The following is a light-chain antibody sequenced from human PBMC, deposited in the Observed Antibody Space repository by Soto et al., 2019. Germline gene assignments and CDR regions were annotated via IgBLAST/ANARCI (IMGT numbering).Light chain of an antibody. Sequence: DAVMTQSPVSLPVTLGQPAAISCRSSQSLVFTNGNTFLNWFHQRPGQSPRRLIYKVSNRDSGVPERFSGSGSGTDFTLKISRVEAEDVGIYYCMQGTHWPFTFGQGTKLEIK. CDR3: MQGTHWPFT. CDR2: KVS. CDR1: QSLVFTNGNTF. V-gene: IGKV2-30*01. J-gene: IGKJ2*01.